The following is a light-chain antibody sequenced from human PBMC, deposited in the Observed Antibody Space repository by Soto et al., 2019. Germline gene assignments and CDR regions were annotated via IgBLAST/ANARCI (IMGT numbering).Light chain of an antibody. Sequence: EVVLTQSPATLSLSPGERATLSCRASQGVNNFVAWYQQKPGQAPRLLIFDAFKRATGIPDRFSGSGSGTDFTLTISSLEPEEGAVYYCHQRSNWYTFGQGTKLEIK. V-gene: IGKV3-11*01. CDR1: QGVNNF. CDR2: DAF. J-gene: IGKJ2*01. CDR3: HQRSNWYT.